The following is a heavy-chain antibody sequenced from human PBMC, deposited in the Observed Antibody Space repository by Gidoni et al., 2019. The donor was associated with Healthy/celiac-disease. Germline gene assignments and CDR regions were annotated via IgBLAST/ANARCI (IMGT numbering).Heavy chain of an antibody. J-gene: IGHJ4*02. V-gene: IGHV4-34*01. CDR2: INHSVRP. Sequence: QVQLQQWGEGLLKTSETLSLTCAVYGGSFSGYYWSWIRQPPGKGLEWIGQINHSVRPNYNPSLKRRVTISVATSNNPFSLKLSSVTAADTAVYYCARAYSSSPLSYYFDYWGQGTLVTVSS. D-gene: IGHD6-6*01. CDR3: ARAYSSSPLSYYFDY. CDR1: GGSFSGYY.